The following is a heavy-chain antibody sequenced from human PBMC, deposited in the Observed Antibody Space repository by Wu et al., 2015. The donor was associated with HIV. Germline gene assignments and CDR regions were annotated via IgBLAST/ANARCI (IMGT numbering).Heavy chain of an antibody. Sequence: QVQLLQSGAEVKKPGASVKVSCKASGYTFTGYQIIWARQAPGQGLEWMGWISPYDDETHYAQKYQGRVTMTTDTSTNTAYMELRSLRYDDTAVYYCARVVGHFYYMDVWGKGTTVTVSS. CDR3: ARVVGHFYYMDV. V-gene: IGHV1-18*01. J-gene: IGHJ6*03. CDR2: ISPYDDET. D-gene: IGHD6-6*01. CDR1: GYTFTGYQ.